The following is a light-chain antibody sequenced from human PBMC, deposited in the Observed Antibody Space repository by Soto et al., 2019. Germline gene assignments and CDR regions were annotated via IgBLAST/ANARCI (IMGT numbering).Light chain of an antibody. J-gene: IGKJ5*01. CDR3: QQRSNWPPFT. CDR2: DAS. Sequence: EIVLTQSPATLSLSPGERATLSCRASQSVSSYLAWYQQKPGQAPRLLIYDASNRATGIPARFSGSGSGTDFTVTISGLEPEEFAVYYWQQRSNWPPFTFGQGTRLEIK. CDR1: QSVSSY. V-gene: IGKV3-11*01.